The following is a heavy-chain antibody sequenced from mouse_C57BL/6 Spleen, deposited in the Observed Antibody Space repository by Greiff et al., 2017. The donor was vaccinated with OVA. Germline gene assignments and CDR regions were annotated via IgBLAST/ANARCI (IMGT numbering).Heavy chain of an antibody. V-gene: IGHV1-61*01. CDR2: IYPSDSET. CDR3: ARRSGDGYWDG. J-gene: IGHJ2*01. Sequence: QVQLQQPGAELVRPGSSVKLSCKASGYTFTSYWMDWVKQRPGQGLEWIGNIYPSDSETHYNQKFKDKATLTADKSSSTVYMLISSLTSEDSAIYYCARRSGDGYWDGWGTGTTLTVSS. CDR1: GYTFTSYW. D-gene: IGHD2-3*01.